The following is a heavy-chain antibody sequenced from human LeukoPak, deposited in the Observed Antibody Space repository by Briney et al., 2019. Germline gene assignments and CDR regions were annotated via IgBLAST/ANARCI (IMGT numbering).Heavy chain of an antibody. CDR3: ARAGLGIAARPADY. CDR2: INHSGST. J-gene: IGHJ4*02. V-gene: IGHV4-39*07. CDR1: GGSVSSSNYY. Sequence: TSETLSLTCTVSGGSVSSSNYYWSWIRQPPGKGLEWIGEINHSGSTNYNPSLKSRVTISVDTSKNQFSLKLSSVTAADTAVYYCARAGLGIAARPADYWGQGTLVTVSS. D-gene: IGHD6-6*01.